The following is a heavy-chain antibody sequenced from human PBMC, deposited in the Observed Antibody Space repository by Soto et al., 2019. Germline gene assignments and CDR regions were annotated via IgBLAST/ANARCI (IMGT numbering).Heavy chain of an antibody. CDR2: ISPDGDRK. Sequence: GGSLRLSGAASGFTFSRYGMNWVRQSPGKGLMWVSRISPDGDRKSYADSVEGRFTVSRDNAKNTLYLQMTRLRAEDAAMYYCAVWGHIVPVAPPDFDHWGQGPLVTVSS. D-gene: IGHD3-16*01. J-gene: IGHJ4*02. CDR1: GFTFSRYG. V-gene: IGHV3-74*01. CDR3: AVWGHIVPVAPPDFDH.